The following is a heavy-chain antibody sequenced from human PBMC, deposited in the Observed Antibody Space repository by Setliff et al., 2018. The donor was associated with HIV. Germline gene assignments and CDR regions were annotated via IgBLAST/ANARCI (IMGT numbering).Heavy chain of an antibody. D-gene: IGHD2-15*01. J-gene: IGHJ6*03. V-gene: IGHV4-34*01. CDR2: ISPSGST. Sequence: SETLSLTCAVFGGSFSAYSWTWIRQPPGKGLEWIGEISPSGSTNYNPSLKSRVTISVDTSENQFSLKLSSVTAADTAVYYCARTPQEVVVVAATRPYYYYYMDVWGKGTTVTV. CDR1: GGSFSAYS. CDR3: ARTPQEVVVVAATRPYYYYYMDV.